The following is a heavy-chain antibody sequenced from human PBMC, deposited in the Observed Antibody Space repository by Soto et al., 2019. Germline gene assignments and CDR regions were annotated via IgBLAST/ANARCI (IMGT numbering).Heavy chain of an antibody. CDR1: GGTFSSYA. CDR3: ARDFDETYYGTYYYYGMDV. CDR2: IIPIFGTA. D-gene: IGHD1-26*01. V-gene: IGHV1-69*13. Sequence: ASVKVSCKASGGTFSSYAISWVRQAPGQGLEWMGGIIPIFGTANYAQKFQGRVTITADESTSTAYMELSSLRSEDTAVYYCARDFDETYYGTYYYYGMDVWGQGNTVTVSS. J-gene: IGHJ6*02.